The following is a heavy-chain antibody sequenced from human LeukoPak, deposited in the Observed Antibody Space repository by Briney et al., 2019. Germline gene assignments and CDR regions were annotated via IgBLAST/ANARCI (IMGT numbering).Heavy chain of an antibody. D-gene: IGHD3-22*01. J-gene: IGHJ4*02. Sequence: GGSLRLSCEASGFTFSSYAMSWVRQAPGKGLEWVSAISGSGGSTYYADSVKGRFTISRDNSKNTLYLQMNSLRAEDTAVYYCAKATRITMIVVVISKARYYFDYWGQGTLVTVSS. V-gene: IGHV3-23*01. CDR3: AKATRITMIVVVISKARYYFDY. CDR2: ISGSGGST. CDR1: GFTFSSYA.